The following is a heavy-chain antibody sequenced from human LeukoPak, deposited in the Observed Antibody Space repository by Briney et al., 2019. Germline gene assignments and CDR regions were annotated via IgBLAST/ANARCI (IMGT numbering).Heavy chain of an antibody. D-gene: IGHD5-18*01. V-gene: IGHV1-18*01. CDR1: GYTFTSYG. CDR3: ARDQSGYSYPKFDP. CDR2: ISAYNGNT. J-gene: IGHJ5*02. Sequence: ASVKVSCKASGYTFTSYGISWVRQAPGQGLEWMGWISAYNGNTNYAQKLQGRVTMTTDTSTSTAYMELRSLRSDDTAVYYCARDQSGYSYPKFDPWGQGTLVTVSS.